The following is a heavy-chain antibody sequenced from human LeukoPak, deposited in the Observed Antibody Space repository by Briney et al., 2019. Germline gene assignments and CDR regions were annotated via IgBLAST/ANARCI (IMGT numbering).Heavy chain of an antibody. Sequence: GGSLRLSCAASEFSVSNSYMTWVRQAPGKGLEWVSDIYEGGGRYYGDSVKGRFTISKYNFENKVYLQMNSLRADDAAVYYCARADTVSGILVWGQGTMVTVSS. D-gene: IGHD2/OR15-2a*01. V-gene: IGHV3-53*01. J-gene: IGHJ4*02. CDR2: IYEGGGR. CDR3: ARADTVSGILV. CDR1: EFSVSNSY.